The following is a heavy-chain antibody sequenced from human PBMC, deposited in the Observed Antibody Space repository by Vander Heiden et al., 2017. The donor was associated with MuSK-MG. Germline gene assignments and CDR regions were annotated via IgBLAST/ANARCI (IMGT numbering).Heavy chain of an antibody. D-gene: IGHD2-2*01. V-gene: IGHV1-46*01. CDR2: VTPSGGST. J-gene: IGHJ5*02. CDR1: GYTYPSYS. Sequence: VPLAQSGAEATTPGASVKDSCKASGYTYPSYSMHWLRLAAGHGLEWMGIVTPSGGSTSYAQRLQGRVTMTRDTSASTVYMELSSRRSEDTAGYYWARDGVPAASDGNWCDPWGQGTRGTVAS. CDR3: ARDGVPAASDGNWCDP.